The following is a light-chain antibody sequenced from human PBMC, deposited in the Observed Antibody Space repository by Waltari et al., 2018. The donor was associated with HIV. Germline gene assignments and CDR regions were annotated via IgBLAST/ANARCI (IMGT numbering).Light chain of an antibody. Sequence: DIVMTQSPDSLAVSLGERATINCKSSQSLLYSTKNQTFLAWYQQKPRQPPKLLIYWASVRGSGVPDRFSASGSETDFTLTISSLQPEDFATYYCQQSYSTPVTFGGGTKVEIK. CDR2: WAS. CDR3: QQSYSTPVT. CDR1: QSLLYSTKNQTF. V-gene: IGKV4-1*01. J-gene: IGKJ4*01.